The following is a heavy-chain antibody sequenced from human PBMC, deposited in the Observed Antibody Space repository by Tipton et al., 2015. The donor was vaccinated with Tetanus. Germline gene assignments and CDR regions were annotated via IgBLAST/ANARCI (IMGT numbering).Heavy chain of an antibody. J-gene: IGHJ4*02. CDR1: GGPFYKHG. V-gene: IGHV1-69*01. CDR2: IIPASGAT. D-gene: IGHD6-25*01. CDR3: VRDRAAAGGSDY. Sequence: QSGPEEKKPGSSVKVSCKSSGGPFYKHGIDWVRQAPGQGLEWMGGIIPASGATNYAHKFQGRVTMTADASTTTVHMELSNLRSDDTAVYYCVRDRAAAGGSDYWGQGTLVTV.